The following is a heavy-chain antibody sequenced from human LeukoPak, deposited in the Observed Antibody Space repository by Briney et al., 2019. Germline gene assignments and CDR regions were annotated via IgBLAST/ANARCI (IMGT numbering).Heavy chain of an antibody. D-gene: IGHD3-3*01. CDR3: ARGYYDFWSGYYGYGVY. CDR2: ISAYNGNT. CDR1: GYTFTSYG. V-gene: IGHV1-18*01. J-gene: IGHJ4*02. Sequence: ASVKVSCKASGYTFTSYGISWVRQAPGQGLEWMGWISAYNGNTNYAQKLQGRVTMTTDTSTSTAYMELRSLRSDDTAVYYCARGYYDFWSGYYGYGVYWGQGTLVTVSS.